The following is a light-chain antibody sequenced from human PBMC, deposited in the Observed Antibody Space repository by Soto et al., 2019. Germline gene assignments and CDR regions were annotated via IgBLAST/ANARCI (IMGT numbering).Light chain of an antibody. CDR3: SSYTSSRAYV. V-gene: IGLV2-14*03. CDR2: AVS. J-gene: IGLJ1*01. CDR1: SSDIGSYGH. Sequence: QSVLTQPASVSGSPGQSITISCSGTSSDIGSYGHVAWYQQFPGKSPKLIIYAVSDRPSGVSNRFSGSKSGNTASLTISGLQAEDEADYYCSSYTSSRAYVFGIATKVTVL.